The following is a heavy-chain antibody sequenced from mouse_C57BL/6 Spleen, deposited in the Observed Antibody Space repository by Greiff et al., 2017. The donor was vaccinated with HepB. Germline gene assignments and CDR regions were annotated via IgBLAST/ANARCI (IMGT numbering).Heavy chain of an antibody. CDR3: ARSYDYRYFDV. J-gene: IGHJ1*03. D-gene: IGHD2-3*01. Sequence: QVQLQQPGAELVRPGSSVKLSCKASGYTFTSYWMHWVKQRPIQGLEWIGNIDPSDSETHYNQKFKDKATLTVDKSSSTAYMQLSSLTSEDSAVYYCARSYDYRYFDVWGTGTTVTVSS. V-gene: IGHV1-52*01. CDR1: GYTFTSYW. CDR2: IDPSDSET.